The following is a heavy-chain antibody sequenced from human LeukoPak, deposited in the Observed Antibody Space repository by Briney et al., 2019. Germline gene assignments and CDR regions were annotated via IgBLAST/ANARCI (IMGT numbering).Heavy chain of an antibody. CDR3: TRGGGGDPVDY. CDR2: IRSNFYGGTT. Sequence: GGSLRLSCTASGFTFGDYAMSWVRQAPGKGLEWVGFIRSNFYGGTTYYAASVKGRFTISRDGSKSIAYLQMNSLKTEDTAVYYCTRGGGGDPVDYWGQGALVTVSS. J-gene: IGHJ4*02. D-gene: IGHD3-16*01. V-gene: IGHV3-49*04. CDR1: GFTFGDYA.